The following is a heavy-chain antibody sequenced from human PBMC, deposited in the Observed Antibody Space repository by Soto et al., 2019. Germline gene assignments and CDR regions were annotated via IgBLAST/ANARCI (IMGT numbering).Heavy chain of an antibody. V-gene: IGHV4-61*01. Sequence: SETLSLTCTVSGGSVSSASYYWSWIRQPPGKGLEWIGYIYYSGSTNYNPSLKSRVTISVDTSKNQFSLKLSSVTAADTAVYYCARDRIAAAGTRWFDPWGQGTLVTDSS. J-gene: IGHJ5*02. CDR1: GGSVSSASYY. CDR2: IYYSGST. D-gene: IGHD6-13*01. CDR3: ARDRIAAAGTRWFDP.